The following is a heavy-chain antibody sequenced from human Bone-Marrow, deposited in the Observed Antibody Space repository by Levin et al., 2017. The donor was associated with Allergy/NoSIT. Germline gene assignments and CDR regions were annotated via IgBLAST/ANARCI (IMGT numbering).Heavy chain of an antibody. CDR2: INHSGST. CDR1: GGSFSGYY. V-gene: IGHV4-34*01. D-gene: IGHD1-26*01. J-gene: IGHJ4*02. CDR3: ARGGHYSGSYLVY. Sequence: SETLSLTCAVYGGSFSGYYWSWIRQPPGKGLEWIGEINHSGSTNYNPSLKSRVTISVDTSKNQFSLKLSSVTAADTAVYYCARGGHYSGSYLVYWGQGTLVTVSS.